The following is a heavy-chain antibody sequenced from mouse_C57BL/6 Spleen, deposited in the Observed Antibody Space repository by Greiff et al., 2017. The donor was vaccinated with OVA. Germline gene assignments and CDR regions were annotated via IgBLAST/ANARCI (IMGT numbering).Heavy chain of an antibody. V-gene: IGHV5-4*01. CDR2: ISDGGSYT. J-gene: IGHJ1*03. CDR1: GFTFSSYA. Sequence: EVKVEESGGGLVKPGGSLKLSCAASGFTFSSYAMSWVRQTPEKRLEWVATISDGGSYTYYPANVQGRFTISSDNAKNNLYLQMSHLKSEDTAMYYCARDRFYYYGSSGYFDVWGTGTTVTVSS. D-gene: IGHD1-1*01. CDR3: ARDRFYYYGSSGYFDV.